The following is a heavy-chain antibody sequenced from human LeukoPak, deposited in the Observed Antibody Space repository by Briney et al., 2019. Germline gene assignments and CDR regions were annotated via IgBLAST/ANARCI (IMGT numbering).Heavy chain of an antibody. V-gene: IGHV3-33*06. J-gene: IGHJ4*02. Sequence: PGRSLRLSCAVSGFNLSNYDMDWVRQAPGKGLEWVAVIWDDGSNKYYEESVKSRFIISRDISKKMLYLQMNSLRAEDTAVYYCAKRTSGSSWYSSDSWGQGTLVTVSS. CDR3: AKRTSGSSWYSSDS. CDR1: GFNLSNYD. D-gene: IGHD6-13*01. CDR2: IWDDGSNK.